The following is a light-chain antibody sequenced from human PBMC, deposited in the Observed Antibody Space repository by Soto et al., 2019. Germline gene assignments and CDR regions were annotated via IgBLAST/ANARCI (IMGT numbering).Light chain of an antibody. Sequence: ARGQPGAVPGSRGQSITISSTRSSRDVGRYNLVSWYQQYPGKAPKLMIYEDTQRPSGVSNRFSGSKSGNTASLTISGLQADDEADYYCCSYAGSSIYVVFGGGTKVTGL. CDR1: SRDVGRYNL. CDR3: CSYAGSSIYVV. CDR2: EDT. J-gene: IGLJ2*01. V-gene: IGLV2-23*01.